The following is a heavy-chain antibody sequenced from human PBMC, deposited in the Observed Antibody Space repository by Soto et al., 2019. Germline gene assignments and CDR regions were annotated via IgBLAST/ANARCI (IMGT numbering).Heavy chain of an antibody. J-gene: IGHJ6*04. V-gene: IGHV1-69*13. CDR3: ARDSSHGSSSWYSGYHYYCGMDV. Sequence: SVKVSCKASGGTFSSYAISWVRQAPGQGLEWMGGIIPIFGTANYAQKFQGRVTITADESTSTAYMELSSLRSEDTAVYYCARDSSHGSSSWYSGYHYYCGMDVWGKGTTVTVSS. CDR1: GGTFSSYA. D-gene: IGHD6-13*01. CDR2: IIPIFGTA.